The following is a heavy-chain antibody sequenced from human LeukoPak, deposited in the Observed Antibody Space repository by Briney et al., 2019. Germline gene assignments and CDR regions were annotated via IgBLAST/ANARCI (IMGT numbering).Heavy chain of an antibody. CDR3: ARNRVNAYYYGMDV. Sequence: ASVKVSCKASGYTFTGYYMHWVRQAPGQGLEWMGWINPNSGGTNYAQKFQGRATMTRDTSISTAYMELSRLRSDDTAVYYCARNRVNAYYYGMDVWGQGTTVTVSS. V-gene: IGHV1-2*02. J-gene: IGHJ6*02. CDR1: GYTFTGYY. D-gene: IGHD1-14*01. CDR2: INPNSGGT.